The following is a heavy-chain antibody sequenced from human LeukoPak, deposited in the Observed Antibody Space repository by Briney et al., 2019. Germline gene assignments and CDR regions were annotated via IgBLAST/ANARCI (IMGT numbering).Heavy chain of an antibody. V-gene: IGHV1-18*01. CDR2: ISAYNGNT. Sequence: ASVKVSCKASGYTFTSYGISWVRQAPGQGLEWMGWISAYNGNTNYAQKLQGRVTMTTDTSTSTAYMELRSLRSDDTAVYYCARVGDYDSSGYAYYYYYMDVWGKGTTVTVSS. D-gene: IGHD3-22*01. CDR1: GYTFTSYG. J-gene: IGHJ6*03. CDR3: ARVGDYDSSGYAYYYYYMDV.